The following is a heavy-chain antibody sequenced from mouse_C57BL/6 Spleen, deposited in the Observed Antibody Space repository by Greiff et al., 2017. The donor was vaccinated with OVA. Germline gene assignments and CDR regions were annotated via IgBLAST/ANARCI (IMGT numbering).Heavy chain of an antibody. D-gene: IGHD2-4*01. Sequence: QVQLQQPGAELVKPGASVKLSCKASGYTFTSYWMHWVKQRHGQGLEWIGMIHPNSGSTKYNEKFKSKATLTVDKSSSTADMQLISRTSEYSAVYYCAKDYDLWGQGTTLTVSS. J-gene: IGHJ2*01. V-gene: IGHV1-64*01. CDR2: IHPNSGST. CDR1: GYTFTSYW. CDR3: AKDYDL.